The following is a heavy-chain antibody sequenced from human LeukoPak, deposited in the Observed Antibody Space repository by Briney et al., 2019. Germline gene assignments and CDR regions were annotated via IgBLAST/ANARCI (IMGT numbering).Heavy chain of an antibody. CDR1: GGTFSSYA. CDR2: IIPIFGTA. V-gene: IGHV1-69*05. Sequence: ASVKVSCKASGGTFSSYAISWVRQAPGQGLEWMGRIIPIFGTANYAQKFQGRVTITTDESTSTAYMELSSLRSEDTAVYYCASPWGSGCYFDAFDIWGQGTMVTVSS. J-gene: IGHJ3*02. D-gene: IGHD3-22*01. CDR3: ASPWGSGCYFDAFDI.